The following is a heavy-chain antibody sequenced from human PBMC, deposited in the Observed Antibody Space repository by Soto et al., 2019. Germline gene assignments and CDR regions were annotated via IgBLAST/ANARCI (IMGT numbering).Heavy chain of an antibody. V-gene: IGHV4-39*01. Sequence: SETLSLTCTVAGGSISSSSYYWGWIRQPPGKGLEWIGSIYYSGSTYYNPSLKSRVTISADPSKTQFSLTLCSXXXXXXXGSYLSPFPGFCSCDSSGRNTIFDYWGQGTLVTVSS. CDR1: GGSISSSSYY. J-gene: IGHJ4*02. D-gene: IGHD6-25*01. CDR3: SPFPGFCSCDSSGRNTIFDY. CDR2: IYYSGST.